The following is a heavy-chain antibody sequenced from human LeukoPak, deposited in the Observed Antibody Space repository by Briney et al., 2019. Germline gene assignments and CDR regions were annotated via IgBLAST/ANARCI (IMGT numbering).Heavy chain of an antibody. CDR3: ATQERVVDSTYGMDV. V-gene: IGHV3-53*04. CDR2: IYSGGST. J-gene: IGHJ6*02. Sequence: GGSLRLSCAASGFTVSSNYMSWVRQAPGMGLEWVSVIYSGGSTYYADSVKGRFTISRHNSKNTLYLQMNSLRAEDTAVYYCATQERVVDSTYGMDVWGQGTTVTVSS. D-gene: IGHD3-22*01. CDR1: GFTVSSNY.